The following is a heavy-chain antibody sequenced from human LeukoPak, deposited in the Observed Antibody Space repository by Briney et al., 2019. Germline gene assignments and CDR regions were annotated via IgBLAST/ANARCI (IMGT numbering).Heavy chain of an antibody. V-gene: IGHV5-51*01. CDR2: IYPGDSDT. D-gene: IGHD2-15*01. CDR3: ARQVATDGFDI. Sequence: GESLKISCKGSGYSFTSYWIGWVRQMPGKGLEWMGIIYPGDSDTRYGPSFPGQVTISADKSISTAYLQWSSLKASDTAMYYCARQVATDGFDIWGQGTMVTVSS. J-gene: IGHJ3*02. CDR1: GYSFTSYW.